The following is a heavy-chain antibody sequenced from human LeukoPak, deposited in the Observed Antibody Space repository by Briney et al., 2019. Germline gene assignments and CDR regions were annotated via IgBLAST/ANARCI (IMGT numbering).Heavy chain of an antibody. V-gene: IGHV4-34*01. CDR2: FNHNWGA. D-gene: IGHD2-21*01. Sequence: SETLSLTCAVYSGSFSGYYWTWFRQPPGKGLEWIGEFNHNWGAKYNPSLRSRATISVDTSKNQFSLKLSSVTAADTAVYYCARGVVIAPQTFDYWGQGTLVTVSS. J-gene: IGHJ4*02. CDR3: ARGVVIAPQTFDY. CDR1: SGSFSGYY.